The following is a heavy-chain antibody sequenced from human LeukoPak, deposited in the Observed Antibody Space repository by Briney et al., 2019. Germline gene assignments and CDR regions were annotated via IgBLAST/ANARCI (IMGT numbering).Heavy chain of an antibody. V-gene: IGHV3-11*01. J-gene: IGHJ4*02. CDR2: ISGTGNSK. CDR3: ARDYSGSEYFFDY. Sequence: GGSLRLSCVTSGFTFSNYYKTWIRQAPGKGLEWVSYISGTGNSKYYADSVKGRSTISRDNAKNSLYLQMSSLRAEDTAMYYCARDYSGSEYFFDYWGQGSLVTVSS. D-gene: IGHD1-26*01. CDR1: GFTFSNYY.